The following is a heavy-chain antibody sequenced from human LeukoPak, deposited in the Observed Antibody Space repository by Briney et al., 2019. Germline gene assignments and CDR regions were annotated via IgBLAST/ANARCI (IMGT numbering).Heavy chain of an antibody. V-gene: IGHV3-30-3*01. CDR2: ISYDGSNK. Sequence: PGRSLRLSCAASGFTFSSYAMHWVRQAPGKGLEWVAVISYDGSNKYYADSVKGRFTISRDNSKNTLYLQMNSLRAEDTAVYYCSSLSAAGTSFDYWGQGTLVTVSS. D-gene: IGHD6-13*01. CDR1: GFTFSSYA. J-gene: IGHJ4*02. CDR3: SSLSAAGTSFDY.